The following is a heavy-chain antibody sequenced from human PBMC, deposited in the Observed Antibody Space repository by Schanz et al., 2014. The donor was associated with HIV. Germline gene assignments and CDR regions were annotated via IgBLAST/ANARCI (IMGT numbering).Heavy chain of an antibody. CDR2: ISYDGNKR. Sequence: VQLVESGGGLVKRGGSLRLSCAASGFTFSSYGMHWVRQAPGKGLEWVAVISYDGNKRYYADSVKGRFTISRDISKNTLYLQMNSLRAEDTAVYYCAKEEQQLGGVGGYHFDYWGQGTLVTVSS. V-gene: IGHV3-30*18. CDR3: AKEEQQLGGVGGYHFDY. D-gene: IGHD6-13*01. J-gene: IGHJ4*02. CDR1: GFTFSSYG.